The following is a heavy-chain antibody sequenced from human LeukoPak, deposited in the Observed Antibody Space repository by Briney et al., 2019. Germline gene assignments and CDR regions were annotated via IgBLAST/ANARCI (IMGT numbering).Heavy chain of an antibody. Sequence: EASVKVSCKASGDTFINYAISWVRQAPGQGLEWMGRIIPVFGTANYAQKFQGRVTITADKSTSTAYMELSSLRSEDTAVYYCATELMDDSSGYYYGDYYYYYMDVWCKGTTVTVSS. J-gene: IGHJ6*03. CDR3: ATELMDDSSGYYYGDYYYYYMDV. CDR2: IIPVFGTA. V-gene: IGHV1-69*06. CDR1: GDTFINYA. D-gene: IGHD3-22*01.